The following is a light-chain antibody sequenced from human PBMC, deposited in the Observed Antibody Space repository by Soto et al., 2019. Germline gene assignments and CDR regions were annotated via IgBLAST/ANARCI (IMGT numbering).Light chain of an antibody. CDR3: MQVLQTFYT. V-gene: IGKV2-28*01. J-gene: IGKJ2*01. CDR1: QSLLHSNGYTY. CDR2: LGF. Sequence: DIVMTQSPLSLPVTPGEPASISCRSSQSLLHSNGYTYLDWYLQRPGQSPQLLIYLGFNRASGVPDRFCGSGSGTDFTLKISRVVAEDAGVYYCMQVLQTFYTFGQGTMLEIK.